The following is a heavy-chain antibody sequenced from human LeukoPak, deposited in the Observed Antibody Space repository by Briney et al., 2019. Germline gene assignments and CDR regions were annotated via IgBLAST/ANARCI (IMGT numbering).Heavy chain of an antibody. CDR1: GYTFTGYY. CDR3: ARDGGITMTPFDP. Sequence: ASVKVSCKASGYTFTGYYMHWVRQAPGQGLEWMGWINPNSGGTNYAQKFQGRVTMTRDTSISTAYMELSRLRSDDTAVYYCARDGGITMTPFDPWGQGTLVTVSS. J-gene: IGHJ5*02. D-gene: IGHD3-22*01. CDR2: INPNSGGT. V-gene: IGHV1-2*02.